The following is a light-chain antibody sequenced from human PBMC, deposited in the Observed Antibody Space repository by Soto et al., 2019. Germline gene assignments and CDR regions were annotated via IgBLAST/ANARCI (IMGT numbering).Light chain of an antibody. CDR2: KAS. Sequence: DIQMTQSPSTLSASVGDRVSINCRASQSISAWLAWYQQRPGKAPRLLLYKASTLEIGVPSRFSSSGSGTEFTLTISSLQPDDVAIYYCQQYNDYSWTFGQGTKVYLK. CDR3: QQYNDYSWT. J-gene: IGKJ1*01. CDR1: QSISAW. V-gene: IGKV1-5*03.